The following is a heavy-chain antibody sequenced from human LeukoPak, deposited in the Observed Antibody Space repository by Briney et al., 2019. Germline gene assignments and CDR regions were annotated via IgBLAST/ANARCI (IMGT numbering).Heavy chain of an antibody. Sequence: GRSLRLSCAASGFTFNGYAMHWVRQAPGKGLEWVSGISWNRGTIGYADSVKGRFTISRDSAKNSLYLQMNSLRAEDTALYYCAKGYSTTYYAAFDVWGQGTMVTVSS. V-gene: IGHV3-9*01. J-gene: IGHJ3*01. CDR3: AKGYSTTYYAAFDV. CDR1: GFTFNGYA. D-gene: IGHD1-26*01. CDR2: ISWNRGTI.